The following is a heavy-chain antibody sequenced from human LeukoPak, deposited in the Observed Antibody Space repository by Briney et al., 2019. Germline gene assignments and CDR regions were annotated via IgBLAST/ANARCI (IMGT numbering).Heavy chain of an antibody. CDR1: GYSFTNYW. CDR2: IYPGDSDA. CDR3: ARQDNDAVDI. V-gene: IGHV5-51*01. Sequence: PGGSRRLSCKGSGYSFTNYWIAWVRQMPGECLEWMGIIYPGDSDARYSPSFQGQVTISADKSISTAFLQWSSVKASDTAMYYCARQDNDAVDIWGQGTMVTASS. J-gene: IGHJ3*02.